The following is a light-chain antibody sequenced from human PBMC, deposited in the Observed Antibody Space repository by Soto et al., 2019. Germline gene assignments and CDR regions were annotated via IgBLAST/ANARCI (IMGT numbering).Light chain of an antibody. CDR3: LQSFNSPYT. Sequence: DIQMTQSPSSLSASVGDRVTVSCRTGHNIGTYLNWYQEKHGRAARLLLYAASTLQVGVPTRFSGSGSGTDFPLTISSLQHEDFATYYYLQSFNSPYTFGQGTKVDIK. CDR1: HNIGTY. V-gene: IGKV1-39*01. J-gene: IGKJ2*01. CDR2: AAS.